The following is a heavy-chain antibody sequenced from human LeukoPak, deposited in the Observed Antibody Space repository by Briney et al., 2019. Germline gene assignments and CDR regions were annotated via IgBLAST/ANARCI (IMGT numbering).Heavy chain of an antibody. CDR2: ISYDANIGSNK. CDR1: GFTFSRYA. Sequence: GRSLRLSCATSGFTFSRYAMHWVRQAPGKGLEWVALISYDANIGSNKYYADSVKGRFTISRDKSKNTLYLQINSLGAEDTAVYYCARDGGYDFWSGYYQDYWGQGTLVTVSS. D-gene: IGHD3-3*01. V-gene: IGHV3-30-3*01. CDR3: ARDGGYDFWSGYYQDY. J-gene: IGHJ4*02.